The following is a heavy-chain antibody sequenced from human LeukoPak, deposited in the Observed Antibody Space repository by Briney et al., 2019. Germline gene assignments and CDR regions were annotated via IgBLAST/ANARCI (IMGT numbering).Heavy chain of an antibody. CDR3: ARDFLHSSTSRPFDY. D-gene: IGHD2-2*01. Sequence: EGSLRLSCAASGFTFGAYTMNWVCQAPGKGLEWVSCIFSRSESIFYADSVKGRFTISRDNAKNSLYLQMDSLRAEDTAVYYCARDFLHSSTSRPFDYWGQGTLVTVSS. CDR2: IFSRSESI. V-gene: IGHV3-21*01. J-gene: IGHJ4*02. CDR1: GFTFGAYT.